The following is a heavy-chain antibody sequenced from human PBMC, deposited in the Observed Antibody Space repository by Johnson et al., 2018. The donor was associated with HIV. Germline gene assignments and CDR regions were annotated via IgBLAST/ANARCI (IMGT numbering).Heavy chain of an antibody. J-gene: IGHJ3*02. CDR1: GFTFSSYA. V-gene: IGHV3-30-3*01. D-gene: IGHD2-2*01. CDR2: ISYDGSNK. Sequence: VQLVESGGGVVQPGRSLRLSCAASGFTFSSYAMHWVRQAPGKGLEWVAVISYDGSNKYYADSVKGRFTISRDNSKNTLYMQMNSRRAEDTAVSYCARGAAAAPDAFDSWGQGTMVTVSS. CDR3: ARGAAAAPDAFDS.